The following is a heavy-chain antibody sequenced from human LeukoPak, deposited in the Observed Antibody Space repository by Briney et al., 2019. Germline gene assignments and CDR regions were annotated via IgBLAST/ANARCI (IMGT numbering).Heavy chain of an antibody. Sequence: GGSLRLSCAASGFTFSSYSMSWVRQAPGKGLEWVSYISSSSSTIYYADSVKGRFTISRDNAKNSLYLQMNSLRDEDTAVYYCAREGYGCSSSSKFDYWGQGTLVTVSS. CDR3: AREGYGCSSSSKFDY. J-gene: IGHJ4*02. CDR1: GFTFSSYS. CDR2: ISSSSSTI. D-gene: IGHD6-6*01. V-gene: IGHV3-48*02.